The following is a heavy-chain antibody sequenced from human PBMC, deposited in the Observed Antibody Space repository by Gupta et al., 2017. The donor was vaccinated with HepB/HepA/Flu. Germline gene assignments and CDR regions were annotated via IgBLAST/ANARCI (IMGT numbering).Heavy chain of an antibody. J-gene: IGHJ4*02. V-gene: IGHV3-30-3*01. CDR1: GFAFSEFS. CDR3: ARIGYSYSYGNGFDY. Sequence: QVQLVESGGGVVQPGRSLRLSCAASGFAFSEFSLHWVRQAPGKGLEWVAVISHDGSDKHHADSVKGRFTISRDNSNNRLYLQMNSLRVEDTAVYYCARIGYSYSYGNGFDYWGQGTLVAVSS. CDR2: ISHDGSDK. D-gene: IGHD5-12*01.